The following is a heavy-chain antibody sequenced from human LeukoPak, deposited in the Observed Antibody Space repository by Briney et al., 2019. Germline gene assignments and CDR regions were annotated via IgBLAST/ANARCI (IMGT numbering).Heavy chain of an antibody. CDR3: AGAGFGLYGMDV. V-gene: IGHV4-38-2*02. Sequence: XTLSLTCTVSGYSISSGYNWGWIRQPPGKGLEWIGSIYHSGSTYYNPSLKSRVTISVDSSKNQFSLKLSSVTAADTAVYYCAGAGFGLYGMDVWGQGTTVTVSS. D-gene: IGHD3-10*01. CDR1: GYSISSGYN. CDR2: IYHSGST. J-gene: IGHJ6*02.